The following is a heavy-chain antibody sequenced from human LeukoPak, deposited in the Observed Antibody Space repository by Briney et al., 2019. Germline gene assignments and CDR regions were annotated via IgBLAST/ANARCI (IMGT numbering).Heavy chain of an antibody. D-gene: IGHD2-2*01. CDR1: GYTFTSYG. V-gene: IGHV1-18*01. CDR3: ARDVWPYCGRPNCYLVSDP. CDR2: ISAYNGNT. Sequence: ASVKVSCKASGYTFTSYGISWVRQAPGQGLEWMGWISAYNGNTNDAQNLQGRVTMTTDTSTSTAYMELRSLGSDDTAVYYCARDVWPYCGRPNCYLVSDPWGQGTLVTVSS. J-gene: IGHJ5*02.